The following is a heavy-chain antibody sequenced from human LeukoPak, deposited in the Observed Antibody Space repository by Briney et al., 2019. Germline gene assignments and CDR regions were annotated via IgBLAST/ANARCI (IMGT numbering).Heavy chain of an antibody. D-gene: IGHD5-18*01. CDR1: GFTFSSYS. CDR2: ISSSSYI. CDR3: ARNKDTAMGDY. V-gene: IGHV3-21*01. Sequence: GGSLRLSCAASGFTFSSYSMNWVRQAPGKGLEWVSSISSSSYIYYADSVKGRFTISRDNAKNSLYLQMNSLRAEDTAVYYCARNKDTAMGDYWGQGTLVTVSS. J-gene: IGHJ4*02.